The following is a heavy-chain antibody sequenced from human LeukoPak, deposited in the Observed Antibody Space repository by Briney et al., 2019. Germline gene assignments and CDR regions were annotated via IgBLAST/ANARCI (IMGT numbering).Heavy chain of an antibody. CDR3: ARGTLAYYFDY. V-gene: IGHV4-59*01. Sequence: SETLSLTCTVSGGSISTYYWSWIRQSPGKGLEWIGYIYYSGSTNYNPSLKSRVTISVDTSRNQSSLKLSSVTAADTAVYYCARGTLAYYFDYWGQGTLVTVSS. J-gene: IGHJ4*02. D-gene: IGHD3-3*02. CDR1: GGSISTYY. CDR2: IYYSGST.